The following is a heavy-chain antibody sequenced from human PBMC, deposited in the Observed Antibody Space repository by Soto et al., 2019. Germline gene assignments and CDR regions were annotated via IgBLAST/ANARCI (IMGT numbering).Heavy chain of an antibody. D-gene: IGHD6-13*01. CDR1: GFTFSSYA. J-gene: IGHJ4*02. CDR2: ISGSGGST. V-gene: IGHV3-23*01. CDR3: AKKNGYSSSWFEFDY. Sequence: LRLSCAASGFTFSSYAMSWVRQAPGKGLEWVSAISGSGGSTYYADSVKGRFTISRDNSKNTLYLQMNSLRAEDTAVYYCAKKNGYSSSWFEFDYWGQGALVTVSS.